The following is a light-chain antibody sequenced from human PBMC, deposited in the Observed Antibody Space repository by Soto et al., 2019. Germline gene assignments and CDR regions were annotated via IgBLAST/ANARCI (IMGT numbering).Light chain of an antibody. CDR1: FSNVGNNY. J-gene: IGLJ3*02. Sequence: QSVLTQPPSVSGTPGQTVTISCSGTFSNVGNNYLYWYHQLPGAAPRLLISADTQRPSGVPDRFSGSKSGSSASLAISELRSEDEGDYYCGAWDDSVTGPVLGGGTKLTVL. CDR2: ADT. V-gene: IGLV1-47*02. CDR3: GAWDDSVTGPV.